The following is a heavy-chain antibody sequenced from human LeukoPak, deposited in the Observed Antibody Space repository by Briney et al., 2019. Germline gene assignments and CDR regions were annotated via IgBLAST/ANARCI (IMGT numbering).Heavy chain of an antibody. J-gene: IGHJ4*02. Sequence: SETLSLTCTVSGGSISSYYWSWIRQPPGKGLEWIGYIYYSGSTNYNPSLKSRVTISVDTSKNQFSLKLSSVTASDTAVYYCARGSRYNWNYAIGYWGQGTLVTVSS. CDR1: GGSISSYY. CDR2: IYYSGST. D-gene: IGHD1-7*01. CDR3: ARGSRYNWNYAIGY. V-gene: IGHV4-59*01.